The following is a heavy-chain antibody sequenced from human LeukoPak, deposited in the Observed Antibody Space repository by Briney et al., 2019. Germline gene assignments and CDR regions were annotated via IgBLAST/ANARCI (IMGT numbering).Heavy chain of an antibody. CDR1: GYTFTSNY. V-gene: IGHV1-46*01. Sequence: ASVKVSCKASGYTFTSNYIHWVRQAPGQGLEWMGMIYPRDGSTSYAQKFQGRVTVTRDTSTSTVHMELGGLRSEDTAVYYCARDQEGFDYWGQGTLVTVSS. CDR3: ARDQEGFDY. CDR2: IYPRDGST. J-gene: IGHJ4*02.